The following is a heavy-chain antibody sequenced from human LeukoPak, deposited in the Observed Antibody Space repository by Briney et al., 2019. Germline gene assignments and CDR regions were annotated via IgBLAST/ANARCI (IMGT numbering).Heavy chain of an antibody. V-gene: IGHV3-74*01. Sequence: GGSLRLSCAASGFTFSTYWMHWVRQAPGKGLVWVSRIHSDGSPTSYADSVKGRFTIARDNAKNTLYLQMNSLRAEDTAVYYCARGSALGAYFDYWGQGTLVAVSS. J-gene: IGHJ4*02. CDR3: ARGSALGAYFDY. CDR1: GFTFSTYW. CDR2: IHSDGSPT. D-gene: IGHD3-10*01.